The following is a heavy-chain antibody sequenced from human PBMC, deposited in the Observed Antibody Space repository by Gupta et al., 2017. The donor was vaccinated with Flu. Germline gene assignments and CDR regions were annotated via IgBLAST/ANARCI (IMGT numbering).Heavy chain of an antibody. CDR1: GFTFSSYA. Sequence: EVQLLESGGGLVQPGGSLRLSCAAPGFTFSSYAMSWVRQAPGKGLEWVSAISGSGGSTYYADSVKGRFTISRDNSKNTLYLQMNSLRAEDTAVYYCAQMGPSTVVTAGDYWGQGTLVTVSS. D-gene: IGHD4-23*01. CDR3: AQMGPSTVVTAGDY. V-gene: IGHV3-23*01. CDR2: ISGSGGST. J-gene: IGHJ4*02.